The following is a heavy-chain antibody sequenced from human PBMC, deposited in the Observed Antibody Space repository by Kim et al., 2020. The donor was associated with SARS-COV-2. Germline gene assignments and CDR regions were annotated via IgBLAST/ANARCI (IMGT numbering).Heavy chain of an antibody. Sequence: GESLKISCKGSGYSFTSYWIGWVRQMPGKGLEWMGIIYPGDSDTRYSPSFQGQVTISAVKSISTAYLQWSSLKASDTAMYYCARLPLLWFGELLPETNYGMDVWGQGTTVTVSS. V-gene: IGHV5-51*01. D-gene: IGHD3-10*01. CDR2: IYPGDSDT. CDR3: ARLPLLWFGELLPETNYGMDV. J-gene: IGHJ6*02. CDR1: GYSFTSYW.